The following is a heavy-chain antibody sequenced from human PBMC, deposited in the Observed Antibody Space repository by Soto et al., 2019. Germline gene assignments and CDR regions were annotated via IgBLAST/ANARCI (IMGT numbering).Heavy chain of an antibody. J-gene: IGHJ4*02. CDR1: GGTFSSYA. V-gene: IGHV1-69*13. D-gene: IGHD3-22*01. CDR2: IIPIFGTA. Sequence: GASVKVSCKASGGTFSSYAISWVRQAPGQGFEWMGGIIPIFGTANYAQKFQGRVTITADESTSTAYMELSSLRSEDTAVYYCASNTYYYDSSGYYATDYWGQGTLVTVSS. CDR3: ASNTYYYDSSGYYATDY.